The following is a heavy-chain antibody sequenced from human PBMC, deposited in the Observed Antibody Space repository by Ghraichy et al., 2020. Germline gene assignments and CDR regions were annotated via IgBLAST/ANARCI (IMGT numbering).Heavy chain of an antibody. Sequence: SETLSLTCTVSGGSISSYYWSWIRQPPGKGLEWIGYIYYSGSTNYNPYLKSRVTISVDTSKNQFSLKLSSVTAADTAVYYCARVNTYFDYWGQGTLVTVSS. CDR2: IYYSGST. V-gene: IGHV4-59*01. D-gene: IGHD2/OR15-2a*01. CDR1: GGSISSYY. CDR3: ARVNTYFDY. J-gene: IGHJ4*02.